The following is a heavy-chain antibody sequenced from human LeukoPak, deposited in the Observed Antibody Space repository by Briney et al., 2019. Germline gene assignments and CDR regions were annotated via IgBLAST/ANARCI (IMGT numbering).Heavy chain of an antibody. D-gene: IGHD5-24*01. CDR1: GFTFSSYS. CDR3: ARDWARDGYKITDY. V-gene: IGHV3-21*01. Sequence: GGSLRPSSAASGFTFSSYSMNWVRQAPGKGLEWVSSISSSSSYIYYADSVKGRFTISRDNAKNSLYLQMNSLRAEDTAVYYCARDWARDGYKITDYWGQGTLVTVSS. J-gene: IGHJ4*02. CDR2: ISSSSSYI.